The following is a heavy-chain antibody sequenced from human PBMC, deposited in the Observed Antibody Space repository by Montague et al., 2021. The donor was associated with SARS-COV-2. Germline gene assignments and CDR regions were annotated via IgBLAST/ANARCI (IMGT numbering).Heavy chain of an antibody. Sequence: PELVKPTQTLTPTCTFSGFSLNTPEVAVGWIRQPPGKALEWLALIYGGDEGRYGPSLQSRLTITRDTSKSQVVLTMTNMDPVDTATYYCAHRFAGFFDYWGQGILVTVSS. CDR1: GFSLNTPEVA. CDR2: IYGGDEG. V-gene: IGHV2-5*05. J-gene: IGHJ4*02. CDR3: AHRFAGFFDY.